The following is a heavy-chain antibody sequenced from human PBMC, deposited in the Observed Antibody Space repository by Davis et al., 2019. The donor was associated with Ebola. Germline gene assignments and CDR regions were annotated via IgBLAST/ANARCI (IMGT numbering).Heavy chain of an antibody. CDR1: GGSISSYY. D-gene: IGHD2-15*01. CDR2: IYYSGST. J-gene: IGHJ6*02. Sequence: SEILSLTCTVSGGSISSYYWSWMRQPPGKGLEWIGYIYYSGSTNYNPSLKSRVTISVDTSKNQFSLKLSSVTAADTAVYYCARLRGSCHRAFYYYGMDVWGQGTTVTVSS. CDR3: ARLRGSCHRAFYYYGMDV. V-gene: IGHV4-59*01.